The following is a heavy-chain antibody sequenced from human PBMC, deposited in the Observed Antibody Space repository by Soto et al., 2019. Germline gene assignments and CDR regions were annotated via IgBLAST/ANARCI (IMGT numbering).Heavy chain of an antibody. V-gene: IGHV3-23*01. D-gene: IGHD2-15*01. CDR1: GFTFSSYA. CDR2: VSIGGST. J-gene: IGHJ4*02. Sequence: HPGVSLRLSCAASGFTFSSYAMGWVRQGPGKGLEWVAVVSIGGSTHYADSVRGRFTISRDNSKNTLSLQMNSLTAEDTAVYFCAKRRGAGGHFDYWGQGALVTVSS. CDR3: AKRRGAGGHFDY.